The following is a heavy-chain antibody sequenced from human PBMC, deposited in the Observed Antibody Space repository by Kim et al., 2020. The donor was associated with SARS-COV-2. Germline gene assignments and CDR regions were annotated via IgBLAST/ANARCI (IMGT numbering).Heavy chain of an antibody. J-gene: IGHJ4*02. D-gene: IGHD3-10*01. CDR3: AALWFGELSPYYFDY. Sequence: DPVEGRFTISRETSKTTLYLQMNSLSAEDTAVYYCAALWFGELSPYYFDYWGQGTLVTVSS. V-gene: IGHV3-66*01.